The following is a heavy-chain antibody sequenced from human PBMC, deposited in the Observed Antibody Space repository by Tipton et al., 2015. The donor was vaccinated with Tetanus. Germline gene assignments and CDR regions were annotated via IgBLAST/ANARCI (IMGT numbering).Heavy chain of an antibody. CDR3: ARRLGPYTGDHFWHFDL. CDR1: GYNFNLYW. Sequence: QLVQSGAEVKKPGESLKISCQGSGYNFNLYWIAWVRQMPGKGLEYMGIIYPGDSDTRYSPSFQGQVTISADKSTSTAYLQWSRLKASDTAMYYCARRLGPYTGDHFWHFDLWGRGTLVTVSS. V-gene: IGHV5-51*01. D-gene: IGHD1-1*01. CDR2: IYPGDSDT. J-gene: IGHJ2*01.